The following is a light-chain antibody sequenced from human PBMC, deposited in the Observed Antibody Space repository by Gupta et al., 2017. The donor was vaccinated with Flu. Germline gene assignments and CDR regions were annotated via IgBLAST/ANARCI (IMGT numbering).Light chain of an antibody. Sequence: EDALLIKFACWHQQKSGQAPQLVMDEDTKRPPGIPERFSGSKSGTVATLTISGTQVDDEADYCCYSTDRTGDQRVFGTGTTVTVL. CDR1: ALLIKF. V-gene: IGLV3-10*01. J-gene: IGLJ1*01. CDR2: EDT. CDR3: YSTDRTGDQRV.